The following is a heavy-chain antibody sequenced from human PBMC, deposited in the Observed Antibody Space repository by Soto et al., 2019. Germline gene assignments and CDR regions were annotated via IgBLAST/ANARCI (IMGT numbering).Heavy chain of an antibody. J-gene: IGHJ4*02. CDR1: GGSISSYY. CDR3: ASLKRGAWGTAIDY. D-gene: IGHD2-21*02. Sequence: QVQLQESGPGLVKPSETLSLTCTVSGGSISSYYWSWIRQPPGKGLEWIGYIYYSGSTNYNPSLKSRVTISVDTSKNQFSLKLSSVTAADTAVYYCASLKRGAWGTAIDYWGQGTLVTVSS. V-gene: IGHV4-59*01. CDR2: IYYSGST.